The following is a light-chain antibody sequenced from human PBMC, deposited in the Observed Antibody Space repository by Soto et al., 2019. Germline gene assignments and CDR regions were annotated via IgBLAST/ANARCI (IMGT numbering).Light chain of an antibody. J-gene: IGKJ1*01. CDR2: GAS. CDR1: QSVSSN. CDR3: QQYNNWPPWT. V-gene: IGKV3-15*01. Sequence: EIMMTQSPATLSVSPGERATLSCRASQSVSSNLAWYQHKPGQAPRLLIYGASTRATGIPARFSGSGSGTDFPLTISSLQSEDIAVYYCQQYNNWPPWTFGQGTKVEIK.